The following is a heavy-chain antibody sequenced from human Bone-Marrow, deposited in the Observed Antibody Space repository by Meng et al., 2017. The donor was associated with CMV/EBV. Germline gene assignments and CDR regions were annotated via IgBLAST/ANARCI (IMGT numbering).Heavy chain of an antibody. V-gene: IGHV3-33*06. Sequence: GESLKISCAASGFTFSSYGMHWVRQAPGKGLEWVAVIWYDGNNKYYADSVKGRFTISRDNSKNTLYLQMNSLRAEDTAVYYCAKDAGLGFWSGYPQGWFDPWGQGTLVTVSS. D-gene: IGHD3-3*01. CDR1: GFTFSSYG. J-gene: IGHJ5*02. CDR3: AKDAGLGFWSGYPQGWFDP. CDR2: IWYDGNNK.